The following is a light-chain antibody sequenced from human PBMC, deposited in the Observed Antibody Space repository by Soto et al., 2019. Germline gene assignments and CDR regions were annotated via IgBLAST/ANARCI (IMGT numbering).Light chain of an antibody. CDR2: GAS. V-gene: IGKV3-15*01. CDR3: QQYSKWPVT. CDR1: QGVRSD. Sequence: ELAMTQSPDTLSVSPGDRATLSCRASQGVRSDLAWYQQKAGQSPRLLIYGASTRAAETPARFSGSGSETELTLTISSLQSEDFAVYYCQQYSKWPVTFGGGTKVDIK. J-gene: IGKJ4*01.